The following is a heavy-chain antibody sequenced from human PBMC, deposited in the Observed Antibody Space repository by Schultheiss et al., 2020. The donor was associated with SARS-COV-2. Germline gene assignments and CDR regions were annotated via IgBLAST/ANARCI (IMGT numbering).Heavy chain of an antibody. Sequence: SETLSLTCAVYGESFNGFSWTWIRQSPGKGLEWIGQVSHSGGTNYSPSLKRRVTISVDTSTNQFPLRLRSVTAADTAIYFCSRGRTSVIPSPVLGLGPHYIAYYLDVWGKGTAVTVSS. CDR3: SRGRTSVIPSPVLGLGPHYIAYYLDV. CDR1: GESFNGFS. D-gene: IGHD4-11*01. V-gene: IGHV4-34*01. CDR2: VSHSGGT. J-gene: IGHJ6*03.